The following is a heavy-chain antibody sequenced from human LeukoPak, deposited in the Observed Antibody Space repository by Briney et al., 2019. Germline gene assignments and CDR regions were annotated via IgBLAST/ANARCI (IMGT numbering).Heavy chain of an antibody. CDR3: ARMDTAMVKQAYFDY. V-gene: IGHV4-39*07. D-gene: IGHD5-18*01. CDR1: GGSISSSYYY. J-gene: IGHJ4*02. Sequence: SETLSLTCTVSGGSISSSYYYWGWIRQPPGKGLEWIGSIYYSGSTYYNPSLKSRVTISVDTSKNQFSLKLSSVTAADTAVYYCARMDTAMVKQAYFDYWGQGTLVTVSS. CDR2: IYYSGST.